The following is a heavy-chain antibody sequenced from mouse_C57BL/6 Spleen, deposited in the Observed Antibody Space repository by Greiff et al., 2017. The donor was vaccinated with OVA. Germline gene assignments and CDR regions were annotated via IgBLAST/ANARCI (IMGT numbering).Heavy chain of an antibody. CDR1: GYTFTSYW. V-gene: IGHV1-52*01. CDR3: ARVGTSNYDY. D-gene: IGHD2-5*01. Sequence: VQLQQPGAELVRPGSSVKLSCKASGYTFTSYWMHWVKQRPIQGLEWIGNIDPSDSETHYNQKFKDKATLTVDKSSSTAYMQLSSLTSEDSAVYYGARVGTSNYDYWGQGTTLTVSS. J-gene: IGHJ2*01. CDR2: IDPSDSET.